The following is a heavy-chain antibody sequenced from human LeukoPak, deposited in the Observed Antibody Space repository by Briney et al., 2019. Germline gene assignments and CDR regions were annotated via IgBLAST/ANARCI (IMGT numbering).Heavy chain of an antibody. V-gene: IGHV3-33*01. Sequence: GGSLRLSCAASGFTLSSYGMHWVRQAPGKGLEWVAVIWYDGSNKYYADSVKGRFTISRDDSKNTAYLQMNSLKTEDTAVYYCTRQIGPYYFDYWGQGTLVTVSS. CDR2: IWYDGSNK. CDR1: GFTLSSYG. CDR3: TRQIGPYYFDY. J-gene: IGHJ4*02.